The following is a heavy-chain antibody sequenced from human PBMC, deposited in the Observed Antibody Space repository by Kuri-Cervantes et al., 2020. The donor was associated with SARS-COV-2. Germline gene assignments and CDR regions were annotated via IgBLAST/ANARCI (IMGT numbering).Heavy chain of an antibody. J-gene: IGHJ1*01. CDR1: GGTFSSYA. Sequence: SVKVSCKASGGTFSSYAISWVRQAPGQGLEWMGGIIPIFGTANYAQKFQGRVTITTDTSTSTAYMELRSLRSDDTAVYYCARVRTYCSSTSCYTGYFQHWGQGTLVTVSS. V-gene: IGHV1-69*05. CDR2: IIPIFGTA. D-gene: IGHD2-2*02. CDR3: ARVRTYCSSTSCYTGYFQH.